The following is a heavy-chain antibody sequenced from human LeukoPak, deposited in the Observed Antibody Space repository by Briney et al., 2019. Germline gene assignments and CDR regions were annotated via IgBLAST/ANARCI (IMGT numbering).Heavy chain of an antibody. CDR2: IYYSGST. V-gene: IGHV4-59*01. CDR3: ARGDDGYNWFDP. J-gene: IGHJ5*02. D-gene: IGHD1-1*01. CDR1: GGSISSYY. Sequence: SETLSLTCTVSGGSISSYYWSWIRQPPGKGLEWIGYIYYSGSTNYNPSLKSRVTISVDTSKNQFSLKLSSVTAADTAVYYCARGDDGYNWFDPWGQGTLVTVSS.